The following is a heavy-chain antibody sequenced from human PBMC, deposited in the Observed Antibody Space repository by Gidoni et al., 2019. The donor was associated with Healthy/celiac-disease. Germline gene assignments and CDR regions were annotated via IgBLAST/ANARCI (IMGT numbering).Heavy chain of an antibody. J-gene: IGHJ4*02. Sequence: QVQLVESGGGVVQPGRSLRLSCAASGFTFSSYAMHWVRQAPGKGLEWVAVISYDGSNKYYADSVKGRFTISRDNSKNTLYLQMNSLRAEDTAVYYCARDRPVYYWGQGTLVTVSS. CDR1: GFTFSSYA. CDR2: ISYDGSNK. V-gene: IGHV3-30-3*01. CDR3: ARDRPVYY.